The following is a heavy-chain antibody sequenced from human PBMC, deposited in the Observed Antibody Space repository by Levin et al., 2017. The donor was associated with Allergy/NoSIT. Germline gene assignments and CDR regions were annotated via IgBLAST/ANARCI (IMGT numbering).Heavy chain of an antibody. V-gene: IGHV4-59*01. Sequence: LSQTLSLTCNVSGSSISSYYWTWIRQPPGKGLEWLGCIYYSGNTNYNPSLKSRVTMSVDTSRSQFSLKLNSVTAADTGMYYCTRGAYYGDYDAVDIWGQGTMVTVSS. J-gene: IGHJ3*02. D-gene: IGHD4-17*01. CDR1: GSSISSYY. CDR3: TRGAYYGDYDAVDI. CDR2: IYYSGNT.